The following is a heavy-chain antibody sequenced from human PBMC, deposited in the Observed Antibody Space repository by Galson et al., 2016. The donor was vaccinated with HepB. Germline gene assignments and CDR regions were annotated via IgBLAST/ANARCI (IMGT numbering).Heavy chain of an antibody. Sequence: SLRLSCAASGFTFDDYTMHWVRQAPGKGLEWVSLISWDGGNAHYADSVKGRFTISRDNSKHFLYQQMTNLRTEDNALYYCVKDTHYDIMAADPIHWGQGTLVTVSS. CDR2: ISWDGGNA. D-gene: IGHD3-9*01. CDR1: GFTFDDYT. V-gene: IGHV3-43*01. CDR3: VKDTHYDIMAADPIH. J-gene: IGHJ4*02.